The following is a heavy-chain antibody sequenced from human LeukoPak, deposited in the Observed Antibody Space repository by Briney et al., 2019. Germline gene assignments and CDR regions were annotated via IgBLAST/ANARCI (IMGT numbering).Heavy chain of an antibody. J-gene: IGHJ6*02. V-gene: IGHV3-30*03. CDR1: GFTFSSFG. CDR2: ISYDGSNK. CDR3: GRLMGGYDSYFYGMDV. D-gene: IGHD5-12*01. Sequence: GGSLRLSCAASGFTFSSFGMHWVRQAPGKGLEWVAVISYDGSNKYYADFVKGRFTISRDNSQNTLYLQMNSLRLEDTAVYYCGRLMGGYDSYFYGMDVWGQGTTVTVSS.